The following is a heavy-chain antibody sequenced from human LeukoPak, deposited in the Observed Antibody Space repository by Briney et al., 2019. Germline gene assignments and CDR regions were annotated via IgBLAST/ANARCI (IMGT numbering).Heavy chain of an antibody. D-gene: IGHD4-17*01. J-gene: IGHJ4*02. Sequence: GGSLRLSCAASGFTVSSNYMSWVRQAPGKGLEWVSVIYSGGSTYYADSVKGRFTISRDNSKNTLYLQMNSLRAEDTAVYYCARTYGDYGYYFDYWGQGTLVTVSS. CDR3: ARTYGDYGYYFDY. V-gene: IGHV3-53*01. CDR2: IYSGGST. CDR1: GFTVSSNY.